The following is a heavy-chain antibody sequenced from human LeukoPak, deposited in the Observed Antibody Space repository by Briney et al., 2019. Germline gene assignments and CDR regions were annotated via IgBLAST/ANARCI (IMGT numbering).Heavy chain of an antibody. CDR1: GGSISSGDYY. CDR3: ARVYCSSTSCYPFDY. Sequence: PSQTLSLTCTVSGGSISSGDYYWSWIRQPPGKGLEWIGYIYYSGSTYYNPSLKSRVTISVDTSKYQFSLKLSSVTAADTAVYYCARVYCSSTSCYPFDYWGQGTLVTVSS. CDR2: IYYSGST. J-gene: IGHJ4*02. V-gene: IGHV4-30-4*01. D-gene: IGHD2-2*01.